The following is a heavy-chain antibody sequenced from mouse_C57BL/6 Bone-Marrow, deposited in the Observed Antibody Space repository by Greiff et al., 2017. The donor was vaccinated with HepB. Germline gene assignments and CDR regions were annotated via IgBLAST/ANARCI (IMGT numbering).Heavy chain of an antibody. J-gene: IGHJ3*01. CDR1: GFNIKDDY. V-gene: IGHV14-4*01. CDR3: TTGAY. CDR2: IDPENGDT. Sequence: DVHLVESGAELVRPGASVKLSCTASGFNIKDDYMHWVKQRPEQGLEWIGWIDPENGDTEYASKFHGKATITADTSSNTAYLQLSSLTSEDTAVYYCTTGAYWGQGTLVTVSA.